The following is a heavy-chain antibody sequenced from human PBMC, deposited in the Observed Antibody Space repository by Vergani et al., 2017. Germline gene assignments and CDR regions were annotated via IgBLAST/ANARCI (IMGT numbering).Heavy chain of an antibody. CDR3: AKDDEYYGPDTLHYFDF. CDR1: GFTFNAYG. J-gene: IGHJ4*02. Sequence: VQMVESGGGLVKPGGSLRLSCVASGFTFNAYGMHWVRQAPGKGLEWLSFIRYDGRNKYYADSVKGRFTISKDDSKNTVYLQLNSLTDGDTALYYCAKDDEYYGPDTLHYFDFWGQGIQVTVSS. CDR2: IRYDGRNK. V-gene: IGHV3-30*02. D-gene: IGHD2/OR15-2a*01.